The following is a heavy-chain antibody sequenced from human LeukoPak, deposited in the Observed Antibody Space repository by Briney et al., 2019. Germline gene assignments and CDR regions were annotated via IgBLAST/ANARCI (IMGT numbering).Heavy chain of an antibody. V-gene: IGHV1-24*01. CDR3: ATDSGKITMVRGVIIREYYFDY. CDR1: GYTLTELS. D-gene: IGHD3-10*01. Sequence: ASVKVSCKVSGYTLTELSMHSVRQAPGKGVEWMGGFDPEDGETIYAQKFQGRVTMTEDTSTDTAYMELSSLRSEDTAVYYCATDSGKITMVRGVIIREYYFDYWGQGTLVTVSS. J-gene: IGHJ4*02. CDR2: FDPEDGET.